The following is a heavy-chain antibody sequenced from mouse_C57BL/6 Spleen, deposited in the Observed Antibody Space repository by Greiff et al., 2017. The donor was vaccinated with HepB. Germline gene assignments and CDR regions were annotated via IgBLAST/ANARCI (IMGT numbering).Heavy chain of an antibody. CDR2: ISSGSSTI. J-gene: IGHJ4*01. CDR3: ARGSTMITTRYYAMDY. V-gene: IGHV5-17*01. D-gene: IGHD2-4*01. CDR1: GFTFSDYG. Sequence: EVKLEESGGGLVKPGGSLKLSCAASGFTFSDYGMHWVRQAPEKGLEWVAYISSGSSTIYYADTVKGRFTISRDNAKNTLFLQMTSLRSEDTAMYYCARGSTMITTRYYAMDYWGQGTSVTVSS.